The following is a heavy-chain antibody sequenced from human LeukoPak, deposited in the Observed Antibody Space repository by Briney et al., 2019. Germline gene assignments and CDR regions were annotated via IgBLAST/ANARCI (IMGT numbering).Heavy chain of an antibody. CDR1: GYTFTSYD. CDR3: ASSPLRPHYYDSSGYLNY. J-gene: IGHJ4*02. Sequence: SVKVSCKASGYTFTSYDINWVRQAPGQGLEWMGGIIPIFGTANYAQKFQGRVTITTDESTSTAYMELSSLRSEDTAVYYCASSPLRPHYYDSSGYLNYWGQGTLVTVSS. D-gene: IGHD3-22*01. CDR2: IIPIFGTA. V-gene: IGHV1-69*05.